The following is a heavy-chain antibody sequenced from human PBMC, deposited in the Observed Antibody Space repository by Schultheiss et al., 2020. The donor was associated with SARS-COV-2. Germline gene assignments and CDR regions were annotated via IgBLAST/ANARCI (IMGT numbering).Heavy chain of an antibody. CDR2: ISYDGSNK. D-gene: IGHD2-2*01. V-gene: IGHV3-30*04. CDR1: GFTFSSYA. Sequence: GGSLRLSCAASGFTFSSYAMHWVRQAPGKGPEWVAVISYDGSNKYYADSVKGRFTNSRDNSKNTLYLQMNSLRAEDTAVYYCARDLVVPAALSYFDYWGQGTLVTVSS. CDR3: ARDLVVPAALSYFDY. J-gene: IGHJ4*02.